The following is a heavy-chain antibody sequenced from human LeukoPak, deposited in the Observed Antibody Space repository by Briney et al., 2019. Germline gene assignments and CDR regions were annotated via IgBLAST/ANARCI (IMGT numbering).Heavy chain of an antibody. CDR3: ARDLGSYGYYYYMDV. D-gene: IGHD5-18*01. CDR1: GFTFGDFA. V-gene: IGHV3-21*01. CDR2: ISSSSSYI. Sequence: PGGSLRLSCITSGFTFGDFAMSWVRQAPGKGLEWVSSISSSSSYIYYADSVKGRFTISRDNAKNSLYLQMNSLRAEDTAVYYCARDLGSYGYYYYMDVWGKGTTVTISS. J-gene: IGHJ6*03.